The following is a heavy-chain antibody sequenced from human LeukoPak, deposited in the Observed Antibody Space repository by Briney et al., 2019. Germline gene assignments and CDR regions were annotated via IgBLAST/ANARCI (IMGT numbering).Heavy chain of an antibody. V-gene: IGHV4-38-2*02. CDR1: GYSISSGYY. CDR3: ARDQALIVGATDDAFDI. J-gene: IGHJ3*02. D-gene: IGHD1-26*01. CDR2: TYHSGST. Sequence: SETLSLTCTVSGYSISSGYYWGWIRQPPGKGLEWIGSTYHSGSTYYNPSLKSRVTISVDTSKNQFSLKLSSVTAADTAVYYCARDQALIVGATDDAFDIWGQGTMVTVSS.